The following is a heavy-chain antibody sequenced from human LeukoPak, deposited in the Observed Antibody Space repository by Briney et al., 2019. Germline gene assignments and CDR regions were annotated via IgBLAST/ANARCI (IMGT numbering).Heavy chain of an antibody. D-gene: IGHD1-26*01. Sequence: GGPLRLFCAVSGFTFSDYAMSWVRQAPGKGLEWVLGISFSGRSTNYADSVKGRFIISRDNSNNTLHLQMNSLRAEDTAVYYCAKDREKAVGATIFDHWGQGTLVTVSS. CDR3: AKDREKAVGATIFDH. V-gene: IGHV3-23*01. J-gene: IGHJ4*02. CDR1: GFTFSDYA. CDR2: ISFSGRST.